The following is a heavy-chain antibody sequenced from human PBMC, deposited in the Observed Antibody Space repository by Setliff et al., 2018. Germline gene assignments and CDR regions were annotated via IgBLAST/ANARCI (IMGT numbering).Heavy chain of an antibody. CDR2: INHIGST. Sequence: SETLSLTCAVYGGSFSGYYWSWIRQPPGKGLEWIGEINHIGSTNYNPSLKSRVTISLDTSRNQVSLKLSSVTAADTAVYYCARLYIVVVVAATPAWFDPWGQGTLVTVSS. J-gene: IGHJ5*02. CDR3: ARLYIVVVVAATPAWFDP. V-gene: IGHV4-34*01. D-gene: IGHD2-15*01. CDR1: GGSFSGYY.